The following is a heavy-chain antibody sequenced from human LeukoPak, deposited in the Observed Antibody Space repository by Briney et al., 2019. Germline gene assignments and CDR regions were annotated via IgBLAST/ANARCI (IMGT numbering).Heavy chain of an antibody. D-gene: IGHD4-17*01. CDR1: GFTFSNYA. CDR3: ARAFGDYEVDY. J-gene: IGHJ4*02. V-gene: IGHV3-21*01. CDR2: ISSSSSYI. Sequence: PGGSLRLSCAASGFTFSNYAVTWVRQAPGKGLEWVSSISSSSSYIYYADSVKGRFTISRDNAKNSLYLQMNSLRAEDTAVYYCARAFGDYEVDYWGQGTLVTVSS.